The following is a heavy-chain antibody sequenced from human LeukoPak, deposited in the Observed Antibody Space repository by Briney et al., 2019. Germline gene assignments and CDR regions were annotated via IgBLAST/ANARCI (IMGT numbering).Heavy chain of an antibody. CDR1: GFTFSSYG. CDR2: ISGGGAST. D-gene: IGHD6-19*01. V-gene: IGHV3-23*01. CDR3: AKEGSYSSGWTAFDY. J-gene: IGHJ4*02. Sequence: GGSLRLSCAASGFTFSSYGMSWIRQAPGKRLEWVSGISGGGASTFYADSVKGRFTISRDNSKNTLYLQMNSLRAEDTAVYYCAKEGSYSSGWTAFDYWGQGTLVTVSS.